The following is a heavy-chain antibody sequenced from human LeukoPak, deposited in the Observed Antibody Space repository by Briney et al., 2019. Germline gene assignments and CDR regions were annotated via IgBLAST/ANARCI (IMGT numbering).Heavy chain of an antibody. J-gene: IGHJ6*03. Sequence: SETLSLTCTVSGYSISSGYYWGWIRQPPGKGLEWIGSIYHSGSTYYNPSLKSRVTISVDTSKNQFSLKLSSVTAADTAVYYCARAFVRGVSSYYFYMDVWGKGATVTISS. CDR3: ARAFVRGVSSYYFYMDV. V-gene: IGHV4-38-2*02. CDR2: IYHSGST. D-gene: IGHD3-10*01. CDR1: GYSISSGYY.